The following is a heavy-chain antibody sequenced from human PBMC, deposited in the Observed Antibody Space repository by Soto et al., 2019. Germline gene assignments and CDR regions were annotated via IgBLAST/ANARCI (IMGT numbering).Heavy chain of an antibody. Sequence: RRLSFAASGXTFSSYAMSWVRQAPGKGLEWVSAISGSGGSTYYADSVKGRFTISRDNSKNTLYLQMNSLRAEDTAVYYCAKEIRRPRFDYWGQGTLVTVSS. CDR3: AKEIRRPRFDY. CDR2: ISGSGGST. CDR1: GXTFSSYA. V-gene: IGHV3-23*01. J-gene: IGHJ4*02.